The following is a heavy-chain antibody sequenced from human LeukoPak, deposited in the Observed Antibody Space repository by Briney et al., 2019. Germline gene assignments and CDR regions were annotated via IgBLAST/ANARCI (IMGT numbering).Heavy chain of an antibody. CDR1: GFTFSSYA. D-gene: IGHD2-2*01. CDR2: ISGSGGST. J-gene: IGHJ4*02. Sequence: GGSLRLSCAASGFTFSSYAMSWVRQAPGKGLEWVSAISGSGGSTYYADSAKGRFTISRDNAKNSLYLQMNSLRAEDTAVYYCARVPAPGSYYFDYWGQGTLVTVSS. V-gene: IGHV3-23*01. CDR3: ARVPAPGSYYFDY.